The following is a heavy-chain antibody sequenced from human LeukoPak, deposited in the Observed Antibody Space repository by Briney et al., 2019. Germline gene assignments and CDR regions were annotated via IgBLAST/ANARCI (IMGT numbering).Heavy chain of an antibody. CDR1: GGSISSGGYS. J-gene: IGHJ3*02. Sequence: SETLSLTCAVSGGSISSGGYSWSWIRQPPGKGLEWIGYIYHSGSTYYNPSLKSRVTISVDRSKNQFSLNLSSVTAADTAVYYCACITGTTSDAFDIWGQGTMVTVSS. CDR2: IYHSGST. CDR3: ACITGTTSDAFDI. V-gene: IGHV4-30-2*01. D-gene: IGHD1-20*01.